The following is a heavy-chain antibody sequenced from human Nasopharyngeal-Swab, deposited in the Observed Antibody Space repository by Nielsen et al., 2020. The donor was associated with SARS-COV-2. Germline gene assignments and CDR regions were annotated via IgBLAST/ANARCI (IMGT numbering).Heavy chain of an antibody. CDR2: IYYSGST. CDR3: ARDRVTGFLGQVYYYYGMDV. Sequence: LRQPPGKGLEWIGYIYYSGSTNYNPSLKSRVPISVDTSKNQFSLKLSSVTAADTAVYYCARDRVTGFLGQVYYYYGMDVWGQGTTVTVSS. J-gene: IGHJ6*02. V-gene: IGHV4-59*01. D-gene: IGHD3-3*01.